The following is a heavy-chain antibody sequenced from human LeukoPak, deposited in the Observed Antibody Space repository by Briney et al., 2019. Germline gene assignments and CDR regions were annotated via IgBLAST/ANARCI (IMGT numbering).Heavy chain of an antibody. CDR2: INPNSGGT. Sequence: ASVKVSCKASGYTFTGYYMHWVRQAPGQGLEWMGWINPNSGGTNYAQKFQGKVTMTRDTSISTAYMELSRLRSDDTAVYYCARTHCGDRTIYAFDIWGQGTMVTVSS. CDR1: GYTFTGYY. D-gene: IGHD4-17*01. J-gene: IGHJ3*02. V-gene: IGHV1-2*02. CDR3: ARTHCGDRTIYAFDI.